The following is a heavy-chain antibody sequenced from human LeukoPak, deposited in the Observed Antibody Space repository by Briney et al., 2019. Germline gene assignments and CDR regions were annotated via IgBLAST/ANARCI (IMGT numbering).Heavy chain of an antibody. Sequence: ASVKVSCKASGYTFTSYDINWVRQATGQGLEWMGWMNPNSGNTGYAQKFQGRVTMTRNTSISTAYMELSSLRSEDTVVYYCARGSPSSPIYYYYGMDVWGQGTTVTVSS. J-gene: IGHJ6*02. D-gene: IGHD6-13*01. CDR3: ARGSPSSPIYYYYGMDV. CDR2: MNPNSGNT. V-gene: IGHV1-8*01. CDR1: GYTFTSYD.